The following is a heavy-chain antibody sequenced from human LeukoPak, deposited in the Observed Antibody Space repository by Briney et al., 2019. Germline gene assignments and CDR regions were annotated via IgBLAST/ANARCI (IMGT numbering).Heavy chain of an antibody. D-gene: IGHD2-21*02. V-gene: IGHV3-7*01. CDR2: IKQDGNEK. CDR1: GFTFTNYW. Sequence: GGSLTLSCAASGFTFTNYWMSWVRQAPGTGLEWVANIKQDGNEKYYVDSVRGRFTITRDNAKNSLYLQMNSLRAEDTAVYYCARRSYCGGDCYGSDAFDIWGQGTMVTVSS. J-gene: IGHJ3*02. CDR3: ARRSYCGGDCYGSDAFDI.